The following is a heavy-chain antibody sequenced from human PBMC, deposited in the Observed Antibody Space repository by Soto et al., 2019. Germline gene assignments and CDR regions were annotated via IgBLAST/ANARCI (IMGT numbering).Heavy chain of an antibody. J-gene: IGHJ4*02. CDR3: ARGLVTSYYDSSGYYLPGY. V-gene: IGHV3-11*06. D-gene: IGHD3-22*01. CDR1: GFTFSDYY. CDR2: ISSSSSYI. Sequence: QVQLVESGGGLVKPGGSLRLSCAASGFTFSDYYMSWIRQAPGKGLEWVSYISSSSSYIYYADSVKGRFTISRDNAKNSLYLQMNSLRAEDTAVYYCARGLVTSYYDSSGYYLPGYWGQGTLVTVSS.